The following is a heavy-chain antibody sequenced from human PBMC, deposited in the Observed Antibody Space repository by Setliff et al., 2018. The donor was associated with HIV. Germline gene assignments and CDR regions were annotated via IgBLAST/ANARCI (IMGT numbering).Heavy chain of an antibody. V-gene: IGHV4-39*07. CDR1: GGSISSTSYY. D-gene: IGHD6-6*01. Sequence: SETLSLTCTVSGGSISSTSYYWGWIRQPPGTGLEWIGSISSSGSTNYNPSLKSRVAISVDTSKNQFSLKLSSVTAADTAVYYCARSPSYSSSFSYYYYSMDVWGQGTTVTVSS. CDR3: ARSPSYSSSFSYYYYSMDV. CDR2: ISSSGST. J-gene: IGHJ6*02.